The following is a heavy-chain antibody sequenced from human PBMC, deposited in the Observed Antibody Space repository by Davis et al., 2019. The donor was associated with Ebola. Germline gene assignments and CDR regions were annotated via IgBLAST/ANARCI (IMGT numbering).Heavy chain of an antibody. CDR3: ARGRYPTSSLDY. V-gene: IGHV1-46*01. Sequence: AASVKVSCKASGYTFTNYYMHWVRQAPGQGLEWMGMINPNDGRTIYAQKFQGRVTMTRDTSTNTVYMDLSSLISDDTAVYYCARGRYPTSSLDYWGQGTLVTVFS. CDR1: GYTFTNYY. D-gene: IGHD6-6*01. CDR2: INPNDGRT. J-gene: IGHJ4*02.